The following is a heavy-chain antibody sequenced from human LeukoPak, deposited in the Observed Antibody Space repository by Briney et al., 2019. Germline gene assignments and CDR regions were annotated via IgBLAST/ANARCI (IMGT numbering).Heavy chain of an antibody. J-gene: IGHJ4*02. CDR1: GYTFSTYW. CDR3: ARVLPVASRDY. V-gene: IGHV3-7*01. CDR2: IKQDGSDK. D-gene: IGHD2-2*01. Sequence: GGSLRLSCAASGYTFSTYWMSWVRQAPGRGLEWVANIKQDGSDKFYVDSVKGRFTISRDNAKNSMYLQMNSLRAEDTAVYYCARVLPVASRDYWGQGTLVTVSS.